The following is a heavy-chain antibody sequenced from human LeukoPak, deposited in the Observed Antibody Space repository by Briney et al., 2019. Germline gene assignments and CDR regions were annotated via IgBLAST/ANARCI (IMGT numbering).Heavy chain of an antibody. CDR3: AASSSSKQPPFDY. CDR2: IYSGGST. J-gene: IGHJ4*02. V-gene: IGHV3-53*01. CDR1: GFTFSSNY. D-gene: IGHD2-2*01. Sequence: GGSLRLSCAASGFTFSSNYMSWVRQAPGKGPEWVSVIYSGGSTYYADSVKGRFTISRDNSKNTLYLQMNSLRAEDTAVYYCAASSSSKQPPFDYWGQGTLVTVSS.